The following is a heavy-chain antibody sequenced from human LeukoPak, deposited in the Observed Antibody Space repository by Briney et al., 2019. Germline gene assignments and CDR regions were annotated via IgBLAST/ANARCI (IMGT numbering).Heavy chain of an antibody. J-gene: IGHJ5*02. D-gene: IGHD6-13*01. CDR3: AKASSRYSSSSWFDP. Sequence: GGSLRLSCAASGFTFSSYAMSWVRQAPGKGLEWVSSISSSSSYIYYADSVKGRFTISRDNAKNSLYLQMNSLRAEDTALYYCAKASSRYSSSSWFDPWGQGTLVTVSS. CDR2: ISSSSSYI. CDR1: GFTFSSYA. V-gene: IGHV3-21*04.